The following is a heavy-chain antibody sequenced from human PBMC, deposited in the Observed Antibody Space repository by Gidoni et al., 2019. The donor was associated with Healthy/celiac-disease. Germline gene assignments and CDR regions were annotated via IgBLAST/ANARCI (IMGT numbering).Heavy chain of an antibody. V-gene: IGHV4-59*01. J-gene: IGHJ6*02. CDR3: ARLGYCSGGSCYEYYYGMDV. Sequence: QVQLQESGPGLVKPSETLSLTCTVSGGSISSYYWSWIRQPPGKGLEWIGYIYYSGSTNYNPSLKSRVTISVDTSKNQFSLKLSSVTAADTAVYYCARLGYCSGGSCYEYYYGMDVWGQGTTVTVSS. CDR2: IYYSGST. D-gene: IGHD2-15*01. CDR1: GGSISSYY.